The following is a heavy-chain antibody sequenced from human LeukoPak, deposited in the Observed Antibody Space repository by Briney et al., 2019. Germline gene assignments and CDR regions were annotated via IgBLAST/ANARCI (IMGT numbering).Heavy chain of an antibody. V-gene: IGHV3-23*01. Sequence: GGSLRLSCAASGFTFSSYAMSWVRQAPGKGLEWVSAISGSGGSTYYADSVKGRFSISRDNSKNTLYLQMNGLRAEDTAVYYCASGPDSSGWYGDYWGQGTLVTVSS. J-gene: IGHJ4*02. CDR1: GFTFSSYA. D-gene: IGHD6-19*01. CDR2: ISGSGGST. CDR3: ASGPDSSGWYGDY.